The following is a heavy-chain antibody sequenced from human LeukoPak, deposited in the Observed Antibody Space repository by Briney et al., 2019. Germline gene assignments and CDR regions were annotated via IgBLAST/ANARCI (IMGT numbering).Heavy chain of an antibody. Sequence: GGSLRLSCAASGFTFSAYGMYWVRQAPGKGLEWVSAISGSGGSTFYADSVKDRFTISRDNSKNTLYLQVNSLRAEDTAVYYCAREDQYYGSGSSFDYWGQGTLVTVSS. J-gene: IGHJ4*02. V-gene: IGHV3-23*01. CDR1: GFTFSAYG. D-gene: IGHD3-10*01. CDR3: AREDQYYGSGSSFDY. CDR2: ISGSGGST.